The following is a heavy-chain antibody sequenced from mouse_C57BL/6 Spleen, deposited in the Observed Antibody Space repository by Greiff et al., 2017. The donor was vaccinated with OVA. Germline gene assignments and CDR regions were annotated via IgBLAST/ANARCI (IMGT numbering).Heavy chain of an antibody. CDR3: ERSACYVSTYDLFDY. CDR1: GYTFTSYW. D-gene: IGHD1-1*01. CDR2: IYPGSGST. Sequence: QVQLQQPGAELVKPGASVKMSCKASGYTFTSYWITWVKQRPGQGLEWIGDIYPGSGSTNYNEKFKSKATLTVDTSSSTAYMQLSSLTSVYSAVYYCERSACYVSTYDLFDYWGQGTTLTVSS. V-gene: IGHV1-55*01. J-gene: IGHJ2*01.